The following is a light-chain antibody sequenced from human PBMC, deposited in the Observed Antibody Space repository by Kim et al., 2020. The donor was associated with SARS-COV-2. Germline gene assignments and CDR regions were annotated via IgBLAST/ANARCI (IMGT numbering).Light chain of an antibody. J-gene: IGKJ1*01. CDR3: QHNSNGLWT. V-gene: IGKV3-11*01. Sequence: EIVLTQSPATLSLSLGDRVTLSCRASQSVSSYLAWYQQKAGQAPRLLIYDASKRATGIPARFSGSGSGTDFTLTINSLEPEDFALYYCQHNSNGLWTFGQGTKVDIK. CDR2: DAS. CDR1: QSVSSY.